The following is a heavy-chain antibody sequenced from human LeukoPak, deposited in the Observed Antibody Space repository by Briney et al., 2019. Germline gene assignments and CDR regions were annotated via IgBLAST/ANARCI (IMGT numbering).Heavy chain of an antibody. Sequence: SETLSLTCTVSGGSISSSSYYWGWIRQPPGKGLEWIGSIYYSGSTYYNPSLKSRVTISVDTSKNQFSLKLSSVTAADTAVYYCARLAPQGSSWSSVDYWGQGTLVTVSS. CDR2: IYYSGST. V-gene: IGHV4-39*01. D-gene: IGHD6-13*01. J-gene: IGHJ4*02. CDR3: ARLAPQGSSWSSVDY. CDR1: GGSISSSSYY.